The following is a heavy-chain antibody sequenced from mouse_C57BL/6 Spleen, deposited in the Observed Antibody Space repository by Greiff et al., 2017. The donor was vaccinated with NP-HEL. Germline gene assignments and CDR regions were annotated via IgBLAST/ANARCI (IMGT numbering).Heavy chain of an antibody. CDR2: INPNNGGT. Sequence: EVKVVESGPELVKPGASVKMSCKASGYTFTDYYMHWVKQSHGKSLEWIGYINPNNGGTSYNQKFKGKATLTVDKSSSTAYMELSSLTSEDSAVYYCARWVYCGSSYRYFDGWGTGTTVTVSS. CDR3: ARWVYCGSSYRYFDG. V-gene: IGHV1-22*01. D-gene: IGHD1-1*01. CDR1: GYTFTDYY. J-gene: IGHJ1*03.